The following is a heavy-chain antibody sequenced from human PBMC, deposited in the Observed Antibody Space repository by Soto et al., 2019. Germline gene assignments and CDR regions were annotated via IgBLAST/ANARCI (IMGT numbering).Heavy chain of an antibody. CDR3: ASGGYCSGGSCYSHAFDI. J-gene: IGHJ3*02. CDR2: FDPEDGET. CDR1: GYTLTELS. V-gene: IGHV1-24*01. D-gene: IGHD2-15*01. Sequence: GASVKVSCKVSGYTLTELSMHWVRQAPGKGLEWMGGFDPEDGETIYAQKFRGRVTMTEDTSTDTAYMELSSLRSEDTAVYYCASGGYCSGGSCYSHAFDIWGQGTMVTVSS.